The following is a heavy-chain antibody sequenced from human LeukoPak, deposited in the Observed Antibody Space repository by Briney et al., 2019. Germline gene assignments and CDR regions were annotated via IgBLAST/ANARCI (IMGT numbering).Heavy chain of an antibody. V-gene: IGHV4-34*01. CDR3: AKNNWFDR. CDR1: GGSVSDHY. CDR2: IHHVAGT. J-gene: IGHJ5*02. Sequence: SETLSLTCGVSGGSVSDHYWSWIRQPPGKGLEWIGEIHHVAGTKYNPSLRGRVTISIDTSNNQFSLRLTSVTAADTAVYYCAKNNWFDRRGQGTLVTVSS.